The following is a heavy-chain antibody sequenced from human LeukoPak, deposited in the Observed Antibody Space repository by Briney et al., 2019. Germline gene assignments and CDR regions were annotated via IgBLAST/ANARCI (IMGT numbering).Heavy chain of an antibody. Sequence: SETLSLTCTVSGGSINSYYWSWIRQPPGKGLEWIGYIYYSGSTNYNPSLKSRVTISVDTSKNQFSLKLSSVTAADTAVYYCARVRRDSSSSVNFDYWGQGTLVTVSS. CDR1: GGSINSYY. CDR3: ARVRRDSSSSVNFDY. V-gene: IGHV4-59*01. CDR2: IYYSGST. D-gene: IGHD6-6*01. J-gene: IGHJ4*02.